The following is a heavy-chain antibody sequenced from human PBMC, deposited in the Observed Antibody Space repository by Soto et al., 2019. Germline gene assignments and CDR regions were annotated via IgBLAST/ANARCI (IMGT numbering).Heavy chain of an antibody. CDR1: GFTFSDYY. CDR3: ARGYMVRDEGFDP. CDR2: ISSSSSYT. V-gene: IGHV3-11*05. D-gene: IGHD3-10*01. Sequence: PGGSLRLSCAASGFTFSDYYMSWIRQAPGKGLEWVSYISSSSSYTNYTDSAKGRFTISRDNAKNSLYLQMNSLRAEDTAVYYCARGYMVRDEGFDPWGQGTLVTVSS. J-gene: IGHJ5*02.